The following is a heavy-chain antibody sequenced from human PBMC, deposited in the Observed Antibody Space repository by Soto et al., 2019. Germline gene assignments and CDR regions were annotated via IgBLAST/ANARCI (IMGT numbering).Heavy chain of an antibody. CDR3: AREGGLAYCGGDCLYNWFDP. Sequence: SETLSLTCTVSGGSISSGDYYWSWVRQHPGKGLEWIGYRSYSGSTYYNPSLKSRVTIVVDTSRNQFSLRLSSVAAADTAVYYCAREGGLAYCGGDCLYNWFDPWGQGTLVTVSS. CDR1: GGSISSGDYY. CDR2: RSYSGST. D-gene: IGHD2-21*02. V-gene: IGHV4-31*03. J-gene: IGHJ5*02.